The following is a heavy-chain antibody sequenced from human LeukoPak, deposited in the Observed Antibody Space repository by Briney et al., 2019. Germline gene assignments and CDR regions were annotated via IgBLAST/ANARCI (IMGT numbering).Heavy chain of an antibody. J-gene: IGHJ6*02. V-gene: IGHV3-30-3*01. CDR2: ISYDGSNK. Sequence: PGGSLRLSCAASGFTFSSYAMHWVRQAPGKGLEWVAVISYDGSNKYYADSVKGRFTISRDNSKNTLYLQMNSLRAEDTAVYYCVNALYCSSTSCYTGSDYYGMDVWGQGTTVTVSS. D-gene: IGHD2-2*02. CDR3: VNALYCSSTSCYTGSDYYGMDV. CDR1: GFTFSSYA.